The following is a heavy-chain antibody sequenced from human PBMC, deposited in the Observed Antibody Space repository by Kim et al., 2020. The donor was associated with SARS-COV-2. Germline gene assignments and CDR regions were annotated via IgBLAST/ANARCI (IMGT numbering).Heavy chain of an antibody. CDR1: GGSFSGYY. CDR2: INHSGST. V-gene: IGHV4-34*01. D-gene: IGHD3-10*01. Sequence: SETLSLTCAVYGGSFSGYYWSWVRQPPGKGLEWIGEINHSGSTNYNPSLKSRVTISVDTSKNPFSLKMSTVTAADTAVYYCARGKLYLGGMGVWGQGTTV. J-gene: IGHJ6*02. CDR3: ARGKLYLGGMGV.